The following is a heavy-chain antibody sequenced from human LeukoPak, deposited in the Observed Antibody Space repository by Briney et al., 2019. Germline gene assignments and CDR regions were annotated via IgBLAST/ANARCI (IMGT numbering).Heavy chain of an antibody. J-gene: IGHJ4*02. D-gene: IGHD1-26*01. CDR1: GFTFSSYA. V-gene: IGHV3-23*01. Sequence: GGSQRLSCAASGFTFSSYAMSWVRQAPGKGLEWVSTISGSGDSTYYADSVKGRFTISRDNSKNTLYLEMKSLRADDTAVYYCAKGTQGGSYIFDCWGQGTLVTVSS. CDR2: ISGSGDST. CDR3: AKGTQGGSYIFDC.